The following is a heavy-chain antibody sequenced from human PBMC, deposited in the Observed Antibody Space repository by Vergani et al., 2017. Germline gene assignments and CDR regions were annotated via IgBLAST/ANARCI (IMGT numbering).Heavy chain of an antibody. J-gene: IGHJ2*01. Sequence: QVQLVESGGGVVQPGRSLRLSCAASGFTFSSYAMHWVRQAPGKGLEWVAVISYDGSNKYYADSVKGRFTISRDNSKNTLYLQMNSLRAEDTAVYYCARDPGYFDRTPPWYFDLWGRGTLVTVSS. D-gene: IGHD3-9*01. CDR2: ISYDGSNK. CDR3: ARDPGYFDRTPPWYFDL. CDR1: GFTFSSYA. V-gene: IGHV3-30*01.